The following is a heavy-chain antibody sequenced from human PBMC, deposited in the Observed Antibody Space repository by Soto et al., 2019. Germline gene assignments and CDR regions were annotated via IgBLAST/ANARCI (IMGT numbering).Heavy chain of an antibody. CDR3: ARNRIRVWFRELSYFDP. D-gene: IGHD3-10*01. CDR2: IYYSGRT. CDR1: GGSISSGGYY. V-gene: IGHV4-31*03. J-gene: IGHJ5*02. Sequence: SETLSLTCTVSGGSISSGGYYWSWIRQHPGKGLEWIGNIYYSGRTYYNPSLKSRVTISVDTSKNQFSLKVSSVTGADTAVYYCARNRIRVWFRELSYFDPWGQGTLVTVSS.